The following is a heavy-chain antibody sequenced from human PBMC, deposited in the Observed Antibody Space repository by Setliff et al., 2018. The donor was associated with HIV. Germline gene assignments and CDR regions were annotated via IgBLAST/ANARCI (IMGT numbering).Heavy chain of an antibody. J-gene: IGHJ6*02. V-gene: IGHV3-15*01. CDR3: TTPAGDYYYYYGMDV. Sequence: GGSLRLSCAASGFTFSNAWMSWVRQAPGKGLEWVGRIKSKADGGTTDYAAPVKGRFTISRDDSKNTLYLQMNSLKTEDTAVYYCTTPAGDYYYYYGMDVWGQGTTVTV. CDR2: IKSKADGGTT. CDR1: GFTFSNAW. D-gene: IGHD2-2*01.